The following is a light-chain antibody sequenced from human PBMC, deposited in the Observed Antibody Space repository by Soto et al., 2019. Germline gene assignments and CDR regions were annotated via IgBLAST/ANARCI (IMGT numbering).Light chain of an antibody. J-gene: IGKJ2*01. Sequence: DLQMTQSPSSLSASVGDRVTITCRTSQSISTYLNWYQQKPGKAPKLLIYGVFSLESGVPSRFSGGGSGTDFSLTISSLQPEDFAGYYCQQSYSTPPTFGQGTKVEIK. CDR1: QSISTY. CDR3: QQSYSTPPT. CDR2: GVF. V-gene: IGKV1-39*01.